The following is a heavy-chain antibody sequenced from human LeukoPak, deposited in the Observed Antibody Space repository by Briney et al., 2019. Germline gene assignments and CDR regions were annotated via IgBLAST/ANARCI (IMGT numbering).Heavy chain of an antibody. CDR3: ARHEYYYDSSGPVFDY. Sequence: SETLSLTCTVSGGSMNSDYWNWIRQPPGKGLEWIGYIYYSGSSNYNPSLKSRVTISVDTSKKKFSLQLSSVTAADTAVYYCARHEYYYDSSGPVFDYWGQGTLVTVSS. D-gene: IGHD3-22*01. CDR2: IYYSGSS. V-gene: IGHV4-59*08. CDR1: GGSMNSDY. J-gene: IGHJ4*02.